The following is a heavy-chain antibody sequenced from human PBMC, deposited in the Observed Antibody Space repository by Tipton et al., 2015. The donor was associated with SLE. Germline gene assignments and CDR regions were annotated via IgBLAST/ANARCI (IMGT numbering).Heavy chain of an antibody. CDR2: FNHSGRT. J-gene: IGHJ3*02. Sequence: TLSLTCAVYGGSFSGYYWSWIRQPPGKGLEWIGEFNHSGRTNYNPSHKSRVTKSVDTSKNQFSLKLSSVTAADTAVCYCARHVERSLGAFDIWGPGSIVAVSS. CDR3: ARHVERSLGAFDI. CDR1: GGSFSGYY. D-gene: IGHD1-26*01. V-gene: IGHV4-34*01.